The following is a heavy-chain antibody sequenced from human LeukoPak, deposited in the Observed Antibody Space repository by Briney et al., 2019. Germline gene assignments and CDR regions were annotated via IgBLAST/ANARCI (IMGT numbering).Heavy chain of an antibody. CDR2: ISSSSSYI. J-gene: IGHJ5*02. V-gene: IGHV3-21*01. CDR1: GFTFSSYS. CDR3: AREREGALSPIFTSGSYWFDP. D-gene: IGHD1-26*01. Sequence: AGGSLRLSCGASGFTFSSYSMNWVRQAPGKGLEWVSSISSSSSYIYYADSVKGRFTISRDNAKNSLYLQMNSLRAEDTAVYYCAREREGALSPIFTSGSYWFDPWGQGTLVTVSS.